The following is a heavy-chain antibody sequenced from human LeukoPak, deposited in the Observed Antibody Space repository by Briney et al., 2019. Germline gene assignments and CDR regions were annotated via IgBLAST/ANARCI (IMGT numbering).Heavy chain of an antibody. J-gene: IGHJ4*02. V-gene: IGHV3-11*06. Sequence: GGSLRLSCAASGFIFSDYYMTWIRQAPGKGLDWISYISSDSSYTRYADSVKGRFTVSRANAKNSLYLQMNSLRAEDTAVYYCARLHSTAAAGTYDYWGQGTLVTVSS. D-gene: IGHD6-13*01. CDR2: ISSDSSYT. CDR3: ARLHSTAAAGTYDY. CDR1: GFIFSDYY.